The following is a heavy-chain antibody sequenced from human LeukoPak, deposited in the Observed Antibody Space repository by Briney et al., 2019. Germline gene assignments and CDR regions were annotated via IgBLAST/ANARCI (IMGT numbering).Heavy chain of an antibody. CDR3: ARTAEIYDSSGYYFDY. V-gene: IGHV4-39*01. CDR1: GGSISSSSYY. D-gene: IGHD3-22*01. J-gene: IGHJ4*02. Sequence: SETLSLTCTVSGGSISSSSYYWGWIRQPPGKGLEWIGSIYYSGSTYYNPSLKSRVTISVDTSKNQFSLKLSSVTAADTAVYYCARTAEIYDSSGYYFDYWGQGTLVTVSS. CDR2: IYYSGST.